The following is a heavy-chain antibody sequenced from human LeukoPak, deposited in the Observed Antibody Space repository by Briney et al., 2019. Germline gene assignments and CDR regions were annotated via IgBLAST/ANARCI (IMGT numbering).Heavy chain of an antibody. V-gene: IGHV3-21*01. CDR3: ARAGYTDAFDI. CDR2: ISSSSSYI. Sequence: GGSLRLSCAASGFTFSSYSMNWVRRAPGKGLEWVSSISSSSSYIYYADSVKGRFTISRDNAKNSLYLQMNSLRAEDTAVYYCARAGYTDAFDIWGQGTMVTVSS. CDR1: GFTFSSYS. D-gene: IGHD5-18*01. J-gene: IGHJ3*02.